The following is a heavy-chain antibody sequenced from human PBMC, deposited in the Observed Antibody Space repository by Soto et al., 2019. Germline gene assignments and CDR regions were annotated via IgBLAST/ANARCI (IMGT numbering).Heavy chain of an antibody. D-gene: IGHD5-18*01. J-gene: IGHJ4*02. V-gene: IGHV3-33*01. CDR3: ARDLVVGYSYGDRQIIGY. Sequence: GGSLRLSCAASGFTFSSYGMHWVRQAPGKGLEWVAVIWYDGSNKYYADSVKGRFTISRDNSKNTLYLQMNSLRAEDTAVYYCARDLVVGYSYGDRQIIGYWGQGTLVTVSS. CDR2: IWYDGSNK. CDR1: GFTFSSYG.